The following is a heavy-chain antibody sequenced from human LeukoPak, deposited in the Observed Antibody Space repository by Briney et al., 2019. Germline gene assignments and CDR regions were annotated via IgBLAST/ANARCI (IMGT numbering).Heavy chain of an antibody. CDR3: ARDGRIAVAGTVPNWFDP. D-gene: IGHD6-19*01. CDR1: GYTFTSYY. Sequence: ASVKVSCKASGYTFTSYYMHWVRQAPGQGLEWMGIINPSGGSTSYAQKFQRRVTMTRDTSTSTVYMELSSLRSEDTAVYYCARDGRIAVAGTVPNWFDPWGQGTLVTVSS. J-gene: IGHJ5*02. CDR2: INPSGGST. V-gene: IGHV1-46*01.